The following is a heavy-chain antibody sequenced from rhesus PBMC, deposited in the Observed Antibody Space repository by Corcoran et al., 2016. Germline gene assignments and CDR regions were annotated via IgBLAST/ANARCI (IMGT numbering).Heavy chain of an antibody. V-gene: IGHV4-80*01. CDR1: GASISSNW. D-gene: IGHD2-21*01. CDR3: AREYCTGSGCYTYFDY. CDR2: INGNCGST. Sequence: QVQLQESGPGLVKPSETLSLTCTVSGASISSNWWSWIRQPPGQGLEWIGEINGNCGSTNHTPHLKRRCTISKDASKDQCSLKLSSVTAADTAVYYWAREYCTGSGCYTYFDYWGQGVLVTVSS. J-gene: IGHJ4*01.